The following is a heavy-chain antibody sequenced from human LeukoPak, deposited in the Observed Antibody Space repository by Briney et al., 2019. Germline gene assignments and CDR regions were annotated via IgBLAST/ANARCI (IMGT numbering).Heavy chain of an antibody. D-gene: IGHD3-10*01. J-gene: IGHJ6*04. V-gene: IGHV1-69*06. Sequence: SVKVSCKASGGTFSSYAISWVRQAPGEGLEWMGGIIPIFGTANYAQKFQGRVKITADKSKSTAYMELSSLRSEDTAVYYCVRSIEYYYYGMDVWGKGTTVTVSS. CDR3: VRSIEYYYYGMDV. CDR1: GGTFSSYA. CDR2: IIPIFGTA.